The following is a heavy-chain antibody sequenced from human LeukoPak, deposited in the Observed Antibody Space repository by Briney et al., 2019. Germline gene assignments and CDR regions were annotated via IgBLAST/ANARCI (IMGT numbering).Heavy chain of an antibody. Sequence: GGSLRLSCAASGFTFSSYGMHWVRQAPGKGLEWVAVISYDGSNKYYADSVKGRFTVSRDNSKNTLYLQMNSLRAEDTAVNYCANLGNYWGQGTLVTVSS. V-gene: IGHV3-30*18. CDR2: ISYDGSNK. CDR3: ANLGNY. D-gene: IGHD3-16*01. CDR1: GFTFSSYG. J-gene: IGHJ4*02.